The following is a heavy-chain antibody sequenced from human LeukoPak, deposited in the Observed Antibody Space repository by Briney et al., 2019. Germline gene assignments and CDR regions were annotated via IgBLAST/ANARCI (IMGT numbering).Heavy chain of an antibody. Sequence: PGRSLRLSCAASGFTFSSYDMHWVRQAPGKGLEWVAVISYDGSNKYYADSVKGRFTISRDNSKNTLYLQMNSLRAEDTAVYYCAKVAGIRTTAFDYWGQGTLVTVSS. CDR3: AKVAGIRTTAFDY. D-gene: IGHD1-14*01. CDR1: GFTFSSYD. J-gene: IGHJ4*02. V-gene: IGHV3-30*18. CDR2: ISYDGSNK.